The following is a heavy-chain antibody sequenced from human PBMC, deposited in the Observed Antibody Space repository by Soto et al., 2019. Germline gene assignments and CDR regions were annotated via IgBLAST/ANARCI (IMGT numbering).Heavy chain of an antibody. CDR1: GFTFSSYA. CDR2: ISGSGGST. Sequence: PGGSLRLSCAASGFTFSSYAMSWVRQAPGKGLEWVSAISGSGGSTYYADSVKGRFTISRDNAKNTLYLQMNSLRAEDTAVYYCAALLTLQDIAAAGIYYYYGMDVWGQGTTVTVSS. V-gene: IGHV3-23*01. J-gene: IGHJ6*02. CDR3: AALLTLQDIAAAGIYYYYGMDV. D-gene: IGHD6-13*01.